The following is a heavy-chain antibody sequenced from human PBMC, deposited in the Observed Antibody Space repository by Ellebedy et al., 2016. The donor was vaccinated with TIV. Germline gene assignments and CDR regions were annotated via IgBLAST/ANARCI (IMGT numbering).Heavy chain of an antibody. D-gene: IGHD3-10*01. J-gene: IGHJ4*02. CDR1: GFTFSSYE. CDR3: ASDYYGSGSYYNGFDY. CDR2: ISSSGSTI. V-gene: IGHV3-48*03. Sequence: PGGSLRLSCAASGFTFSSYEMNWVRQAPGKGLEWVSYISSSGSTIYYADSVKGRFTISRDNAKNSLYLQMNSLRAEDTAVYYCASDYYGSGSYYNGFDYWGQGTLGTVSS.